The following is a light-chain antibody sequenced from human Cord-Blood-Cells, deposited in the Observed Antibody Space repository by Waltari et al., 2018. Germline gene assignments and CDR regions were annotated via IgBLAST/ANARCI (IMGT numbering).Light chain of an antibody. CDR1: QSISSW. Sequence: DIQLTQSPSTLSASVGDRVTITCRASQSISSWLAWYQQKPGKAPKLLIYKASSLESGVPSRVSGSGSGTEFTLTISSLQPDDFATYYCQQYNSYPLTFGGGTKVESK. V-gene: IGKV1-5*03. J-gene: IGKJ4*01. CDR3: QQYNSYPLT. CDR2: KAS.